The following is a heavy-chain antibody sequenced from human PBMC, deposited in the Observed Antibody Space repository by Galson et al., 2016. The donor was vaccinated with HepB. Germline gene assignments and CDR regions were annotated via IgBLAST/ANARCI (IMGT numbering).Heavy chain of an antibody. V-gene: IGHV3-23*01. CDR1: GFTFRNYA. J-gene: IGHJ4*02. D-gene: IGHD6-19*01. CDR3: TTWLSHHFDY. Sequence: SLRLSCAASGFTFRNYALSWVRRAPGKGLEWVPHIDGPTPNTHYADSVRGRFSIYRDNSRDTLYLQMDSLTAEDSAIYYCTTWLSHHFDYWDQGTRVTVSS. CDR2: IDGPTPNT.